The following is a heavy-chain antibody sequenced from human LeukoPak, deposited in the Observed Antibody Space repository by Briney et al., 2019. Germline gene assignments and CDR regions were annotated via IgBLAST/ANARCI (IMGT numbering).Heavy chain of an antibody. D-gene: IGHD1-26*01. CDR1: GFTFDDYG. J-gene: IGHJ4*02. CDR3: ARMRTIVGATGHLDY. V-gene: IGHV3-20*04. Sequence: GGSLRLSCAASGFTFDDYGMAWVRQAPGKGLEWVSGINWSGGSTGFADSVKGRFTISRDNAKNPLYLQMNSLRAEDTALYYCARMRTIVGATGHLDYWGQGTLVTVSS. CDR2: INWSGGST.